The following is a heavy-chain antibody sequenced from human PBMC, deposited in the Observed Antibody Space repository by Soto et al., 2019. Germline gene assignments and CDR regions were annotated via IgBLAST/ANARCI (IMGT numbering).Heavy chain of an antibody. V-gene: IGHV1-69*12. CDR3: AKGGGSSWAMDV. J-gene: IGHJ6*02. D-gene: IGHD2-15*01. CDR2: IIPITGPA. Sequence: VQLVQSGAEVKKPGSSVKVSCKASGGTFSSYVISWVRQAPGQGLEWMGGIIPITGPAHYAQKFQGRGTITAAESTRTAYMELNSLRSADTAVFYCAKGGGSSWAMDVWGQGTRVTVSS. CDR1: GGTFSSYV.